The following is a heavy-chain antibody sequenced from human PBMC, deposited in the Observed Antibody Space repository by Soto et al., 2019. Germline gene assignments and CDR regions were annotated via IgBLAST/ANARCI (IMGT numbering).Heavy chain of an antibody. CDR2: IVVGSGNT. CDR3: AAGTNWNYWIYYY. J-gene: IGHJ4*02. D-gene: IGHD1-7*01. Sequence: SVKVSCKASGFTFTSSAMQWVRQARGQRLEWIGWIVVGSGNTNYAQKFQERVTITRDMSTSTAYMELSSLRSEDTAVYYCAAGTNWNYWIYYYWGQGTLVTVSS. V-gene: IGHV1-58*02. CDR1: GFTFTSSA.